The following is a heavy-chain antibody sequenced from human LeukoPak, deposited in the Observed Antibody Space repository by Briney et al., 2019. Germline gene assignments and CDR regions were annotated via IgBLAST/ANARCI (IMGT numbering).Heavy chain of an antibody. J-gene: IGHJ4*02. V-gene: IGHV3-15*01. CDR1: GFPFSSYS. Sequence: GGSLRLSCAASGFPFSSYSMTWVRQAPGKGLEWVGRIKSKTDGGTTDYAAPVKGRFTISRDDSKNTLYLQMNSLKTEDTAVYYCTTELTVTEYFDYWGQGTLVTVSS. CDR3: TTELTVTEYFDY. CDR2: IKSKTDGGTT. D-gene: IGHD4-17*01.